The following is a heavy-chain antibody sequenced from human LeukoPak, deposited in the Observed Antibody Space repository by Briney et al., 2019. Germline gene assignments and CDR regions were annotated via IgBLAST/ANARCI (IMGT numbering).Heavy chain of an antibody. CDR3: TTDYGDYLRIDF. J-gene: IGHJ4*02. D-gene: IGHD4-17*01. V-gene: IGHV3-7*03. Sequence: GGSLRLSCAASGFTFGNYWMSWVRQAPGKGLECVANIKQDGSEKYFLDSVKGRFTISRDNAKNSLYLQMNSLRAEDTAVYYCTTDYGDYLRIDFWGQGTLVAVSS. CDR1: GFTFGNYW. CDR2: IKQDGSEK.